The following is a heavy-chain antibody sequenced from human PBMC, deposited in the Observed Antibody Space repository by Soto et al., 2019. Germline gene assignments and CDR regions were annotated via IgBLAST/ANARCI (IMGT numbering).Heavy chain of an antibody. Sequence: SETLSLTCTVSGGSISSGGYYWSWIRQHPGKGLEWIGYIYYSGSTYYNPSLKSRVTRSVDTSKNQFSLKLSSVTAADTAVYYCARSGYSYGPNPLLYWGQGTLVTVSS. V-gene: IGHV4-31*03. CDR3: ARSGYSYGPNPLLY. CDR2: IYYSGST. J-gene: IGHJ4*02. D-gene: IGHD5-18*01. CDR1: GGSISSGGYY.